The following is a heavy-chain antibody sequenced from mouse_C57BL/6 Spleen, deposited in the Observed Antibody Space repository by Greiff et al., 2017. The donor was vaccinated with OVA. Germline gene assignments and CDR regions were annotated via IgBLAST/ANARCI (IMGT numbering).Heavy chain of an antibody. CDR3: ARDGSGYEAWFAY. Sequence: LHHSGAELVRPGSSVKLSCKYSYFAFMASAMHWVKQRPGHGLEWIGSFTMYSDATEYSENFKGKATLTANTSSSTAYMELSSLTSEDSAVYYCARDGSGYEAWFAYWGQGTLVTVSA. CDR2: FTMYSDAT. D-gene: IGHD3-2*02. J-gene: IGHJ3*01. CDR1: YFAFMASA. V-gene: IGHV1-49*01.